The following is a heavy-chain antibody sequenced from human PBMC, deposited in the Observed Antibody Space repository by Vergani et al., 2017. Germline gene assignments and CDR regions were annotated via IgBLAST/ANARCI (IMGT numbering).Heavy chain of an antibody. CDR3: ARDSSIVVVPAAFDYCYYMDV. CDR2: IWYDGSNK. J-gene: IGHJ6*03. CDR1: GFTFSSYG. V-gene: IGHV3-33*01. Sequence: QVQLVESGGGVVQPGRSLRLSCAASGFTFSSYGMHWVRQAPGKGLEWVAVIWYDGSNKYYADSVKGRFTISRDNSKNTLYLQMNSLRAEDTAVYYCARDSSIVVVPAAFDYCYYMDVWGKGTTVTVSS. D-gene: IGHD2-2*01.